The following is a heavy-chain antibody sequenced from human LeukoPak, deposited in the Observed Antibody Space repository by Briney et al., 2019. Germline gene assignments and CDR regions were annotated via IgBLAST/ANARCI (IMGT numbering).Heavy chain of an antibody. J-gene: IGHJ5*02. V-gene: IGHV1-69*05. CDR2: IIPIFGTA. CDR3: ARDRYLRRIAVAGT. Sequence: SVKVSCKASGYTFISYGISWVRQAPGQGLEWMGRIIPIFGTANYAQKFQGRVTITTDESTSTAYMELSSLRSEDTAVYYCARDRYLRRIAVAGTWGQGTLVTVSS. D-gene: IGHD6-19*01. CDR1: GYTFISYG.